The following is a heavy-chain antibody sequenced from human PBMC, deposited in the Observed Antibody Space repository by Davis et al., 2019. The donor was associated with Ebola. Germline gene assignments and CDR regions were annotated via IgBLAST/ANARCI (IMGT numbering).Heavy chain of an antibody. Sequence: SETLSLTCTVSGGSISSSSYYWGWIRQPPGKGLEWIGSIYYSGSTNYNPSLKSRVTISVDTSKNQFSLQLSAVTSAETAVYYCARHVHYYGSGSYLSRWFDPWGQGTLVTVSS. CDR2: IYYSGST. J-gene: IGHJ5*02. V-gene: IGHV4-39*01. CDR1: GGSISSSSYY. D-gene: IGHD3-10*01. CDR3: ARHVHYYGSGSYLSRWFDP.